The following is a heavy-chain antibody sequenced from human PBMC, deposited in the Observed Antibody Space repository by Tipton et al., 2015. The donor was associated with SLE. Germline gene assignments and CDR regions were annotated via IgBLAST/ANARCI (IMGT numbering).Heavy chain of an antibody. V-gene: IGHV3-21*06. CDR3: VKSGGSNPRYYYYYMDV. CDR2: ITPTGNYI. J-gene: IGHJ6*03. CDR1: GFSFSDYS. D-gene: IGHD1-14*01. Sequence: GSLRLSCAASGFSFSDYSMNWVRQSPGKGLEWVSSITPTGNYIFYADSVRGRFTISRDNARNSLDLQMNSLSAADTALYYCVKSGGSNPRYYYYYMDVWGDGTTVTVSS.